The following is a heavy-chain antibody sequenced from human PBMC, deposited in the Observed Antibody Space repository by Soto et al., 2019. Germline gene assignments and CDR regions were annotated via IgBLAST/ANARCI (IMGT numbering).Heavy chain of an antibody. Sequence: GESLKISCQGAGYSFSNHWISWVRQMPGKGLEWMGIIYPGDADIKYSPSFQGQVTISVDTSISTAYLEWSRLKASDTAMFYCARHEARYCTLDNQNHYYGLDVWGQGTSVTVSS. V-gene: IGHV5-51*01. CDR1: GYSFSNHW. CDR2: IYPGDADI. J-gene: IGHJ6*02. D-gene: IGHD2-15*01. CDR3: ARHEARYCTLDNQNHYYGLDV.